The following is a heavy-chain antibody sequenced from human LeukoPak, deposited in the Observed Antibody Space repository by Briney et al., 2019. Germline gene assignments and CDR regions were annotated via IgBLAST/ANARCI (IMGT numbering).Heavy chain of an antibody. D-gene: IGHD3-16*01. CDR2: ISSGSSAI. CDR1: GFDFSTNN. V-gene: IGHV3-48*01. CDR3: VKAPTSSAAFDL. Sequence: GGSLRLSCAASGFDFSTNNMNCVRQAPGKGLEWVSYISSGSSAIYYADSVKGRFTISRDNAENSLYLQMNSLRVEDTAVYYCVKAPTSSAAFDLWGRGTMVTVSS. J-gene: IGHJ3*01.